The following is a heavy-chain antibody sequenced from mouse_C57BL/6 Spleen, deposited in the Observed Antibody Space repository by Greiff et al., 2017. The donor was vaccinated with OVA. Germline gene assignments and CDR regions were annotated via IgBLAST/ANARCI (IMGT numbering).Heavy chain of an antibody. CDR1: GYTFTDYN. CDR2: INPNNGGT. CDR3: ARSLTGTAY. Sequence: VQLKHSGPELVKPGASVKIPCKASGYTFTDYNMDWVKQSHGKSLEWIGDINPNNGGTIYNQKFKGKATLTVDKSSSTAYMELRSLTSEDTAVYYCARSLTGTAYWGQGTLVTVSA. D-gene: IGHD4-1*01. V-gene: IGHV1-18*01. J-gene: IGHJ3*01.